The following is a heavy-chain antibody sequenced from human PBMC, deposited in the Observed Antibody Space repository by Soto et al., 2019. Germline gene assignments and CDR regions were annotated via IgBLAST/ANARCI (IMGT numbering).Heavy chain of an antibody. Sequence: SETLSLTCTVAGGSSSSYDWSWIRQPPGKGLEWIGYIYYSGSTNYNPSLKSRVTISVDTSKNQFSLKLSSVTAADTAVYYCARDQGPSGGTSLGQGTLVTGSS. CDR1: GGSSSSYD. CDR3: ARDQGPSGGTS. J-gene: IGHJ5*02. V-gene: IGHV4-59*01. CDR2: IYYSGST. D-gene: IGHD3-16*01.